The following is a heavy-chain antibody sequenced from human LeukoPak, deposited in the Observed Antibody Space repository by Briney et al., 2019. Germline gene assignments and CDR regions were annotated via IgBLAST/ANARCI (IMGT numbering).Heavy chain of an antibody. Sequence: SETLSLTCTVSGGFISRYYWSWIRQPPGKGLEWIGYIYYSGSTNYNPSLKSRVTISVDTSKNQFSLKLSSVTAADTAVYYCARDRMVYCSGGSCYRYDAFDIWGQGTMVTVSS. D-gene: IGHD2-15*01. CDR2: IYYSGST. CDR1: GGFISRYY. J-gene: IGHJ3*02. CDR3: ARDRMVYCSGGSCYRYDAFDI. V-gene: IGHV4-59*01.